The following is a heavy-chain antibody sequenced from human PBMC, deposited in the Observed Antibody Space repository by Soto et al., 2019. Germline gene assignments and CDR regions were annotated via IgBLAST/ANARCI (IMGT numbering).Heavy chain of an antibody. CDR1: GGSISSSSYY. CDR2: IYYSGST. D-gene: IGHD6-13*01. J-gene: IGHJ4*02. CDR3: ASFPYSSRPNYDY. Sequence: SETLSLTCTVSGGSISSSSYYWGWIRQPPGKGLEWIGSIYYSGSTYYNPSLKSRVTISVDTSKNQFSLKLSSVTAADTAVYYCASFPYSSRPNYDYWGQGTLVTVSS. V-gene: IGHV4-39*01.